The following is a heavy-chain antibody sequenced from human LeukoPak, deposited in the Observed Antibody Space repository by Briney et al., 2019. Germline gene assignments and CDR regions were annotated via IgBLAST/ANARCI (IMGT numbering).Heavy chain of an antibody. D-gene: IGHD5-24*01. Sequence: ASVKVSCKASGYTFTGYYMHWVRQAPGQGLEWMGCINPNSGGTNYAQKFQGRVIMTRDTSIRTAYMELSGLRSDDTAIYYCAKEFGWPLRYCDYWGQGNLVTVSS. CDR3: AKEFGWPLRYCDY. CDR2: INPNSGGT. CDR1: GYTFTGYY. J-gene: IGHJ4*02. V-gene: IGHV1-2*02.